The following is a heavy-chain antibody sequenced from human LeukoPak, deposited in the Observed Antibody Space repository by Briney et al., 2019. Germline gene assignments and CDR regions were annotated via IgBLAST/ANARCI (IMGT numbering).Heavy chain of an antibody. D-gene: IGHD4-23*01. V-gene: IGHV3-23*01. CDR2: ISGSGGST. CDR1: GFTFSSYA. Sequence: PGGSLRLSCAASGFTFSSYAMSWVRQAPGKGLEWVSAISGSGGSTYYADSVKGRFTISRDNSKNTLYPQMNSLRAEDTAVYYCAITPRWYFDYWGQGTLVTVSS. J-gene: IGHJ4*02. CDR3: AITPRWYFDY.